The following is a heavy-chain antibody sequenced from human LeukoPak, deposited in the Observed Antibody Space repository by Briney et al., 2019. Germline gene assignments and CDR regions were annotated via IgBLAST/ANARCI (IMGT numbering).Heavy chain of an antibody. J-gene: IGHJ6*02. CDR3: ARARTPIAAGGTGAGYYYGMDV. D-gene: IGHD6-13*01. V-gene: IGHV1-46*01. CDR1: GYTFTSYY. Sequence: ASVKVSCKASGYTFTSYYMHWVRQAPGQGLEWMGIINPSGGSTSYAQKFQGRVTMTRDTSTSTVYMELSSLRSEDTAVYYCARARTPIAAGGTGAGYYYGMDVWGQGTTVTVSS. CDR2: INPSGGST.